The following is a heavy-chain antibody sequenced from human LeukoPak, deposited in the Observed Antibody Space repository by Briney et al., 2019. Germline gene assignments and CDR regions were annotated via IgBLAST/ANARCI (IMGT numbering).Heavy chain of an antibody. D-gene: IGHD3-22*01. CDR3: AREPRGPPSHYYDSSGYDTDDAFDI. V-gene: IGHV1-69*04. CDR2: IIPILGIA. J-gene: IGHJ3*02. Sequence: ASVKVSCKASGGTFSSYAISWVRQAPGQGLEWMGRIIPILGIANYAQKFQGRVTITADKSTSTAYMELSSLRSEDTAVYYCAREPRGPPSHYYDSSGYDTDDAFDIWGQGTMVTVSS. CDR1: GGTFSSYA.